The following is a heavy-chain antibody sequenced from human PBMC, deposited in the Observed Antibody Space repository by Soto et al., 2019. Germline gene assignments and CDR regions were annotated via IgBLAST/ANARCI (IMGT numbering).Heavy chain of an antibody. CDR3: ARVQPYDYGANTGWLDP. D-gene: IGHD4-17*01. CDR1: GGSISSGGYY. CDR2: TFYSGAT. Sequence: SETLSLTCTVSGGSISSGGYYWSWIRQHPGKGLEWIGYTFYSGATYYNPSLKSRTIISVDTSKNQFSLTLTSLTAADTGVYYCARVQPYDYGANTGWLDPWGQGTLVTVSS. J-gene: IGHJ5*02. V-gene: IGHV4-31*03.